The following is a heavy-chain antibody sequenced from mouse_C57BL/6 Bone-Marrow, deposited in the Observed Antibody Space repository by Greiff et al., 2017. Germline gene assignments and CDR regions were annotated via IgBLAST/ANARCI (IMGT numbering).Heavy chain of an antibody. J-gene: IGHJ1*03. CDR1: GYTFTSYW. CDR2: IDPSDSYT. V-gene: IGHV1-50*01. CDR3: ATTFFDWSFDY. D-gene: IGHD2-12*01. Sequence: QVQLQQPGAELVKPGASVKLSCKASGYTFTSYWMQWVKQRPGQGLEWIGEIDPSDSYTNYNQKFKGKATLTVDKSSSTAYMQLSSLTSEDSAVYYCATTFFDWSFDYWGTGTTVTVSS.